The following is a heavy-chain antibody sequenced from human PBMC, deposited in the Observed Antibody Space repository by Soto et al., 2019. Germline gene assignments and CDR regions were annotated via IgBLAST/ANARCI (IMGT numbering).Heavy chain of an antibody. CDR1: GGSFSGYY. Sequence: PSETLSLTCAVYGGSFSGYYWSWIRPPPGKGLEWIGEINHSGSTNYNPSLKSRVTISVDTSKNQFSLKLSSVTAADTAVYYCAREYVDTVMGLNSYYFDYWGQGTLVT. CDR3: AREYVDTVMGLNSYYFDY. D-gene: IGHD5-18*01. J-gene: IGHJ4*02. V-gene: IGHV4-34*01. CDR2: INHSGST.